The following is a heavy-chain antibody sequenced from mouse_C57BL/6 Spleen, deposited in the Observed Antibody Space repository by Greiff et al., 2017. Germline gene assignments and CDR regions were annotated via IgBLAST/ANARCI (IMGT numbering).Heavy chain of an antibody. CDR2: IHPNSGSN. CDR3: ARFLYYYVYFDY. D-gene: IGHD1-1*01. CDR1: GYTFTSYW. Sequence: QVQLQQPGAELVKPGASVKLSCKASGYTFTSYWMHWVKQRPGPGLEWIGMIHPNSGSNNYNEKFKSKATLSVDKSTSTAYMQLSSLTSEDTAVYYCARFLYYYVYFDYWGQGTTLTVST. J-gene: IGHJ2*01. V-gene: IGHV1-64*01.